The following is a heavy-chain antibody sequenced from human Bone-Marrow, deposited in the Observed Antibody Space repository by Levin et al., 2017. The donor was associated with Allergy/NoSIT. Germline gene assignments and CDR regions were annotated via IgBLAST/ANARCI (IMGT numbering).Heavy chain of an antibody. V-gene: IGHV3-74*01. D-gene: IGHD7-27*01. CDR2: IKPDGTGA. J-gene: IGHJ5*02. Sequence: GGSLRLSCAVSGVTRNTYTLTWVRQAPGKGLMHISVIKPDGTGANYADSVKGRFTISRDNTKNTLFLQMNSLRAEDTALYYCTNGLTGEASWGQGTLVTVSS. CDR1: GVTRNTYT. CDR3: TNGLTGEAS.